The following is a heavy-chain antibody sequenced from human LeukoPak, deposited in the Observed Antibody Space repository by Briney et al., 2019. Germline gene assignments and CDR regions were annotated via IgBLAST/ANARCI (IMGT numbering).Heavy chain of an antibody. D-gene: IGHD3-10*01. CDR1: GYSFTSYW. J-gene: IGHJ4*02. CDR3: ARALWFGALPEGYYFDY. Sequence: GESLKISCKGPGYSFTSYWIGWVRQMPGKGLEWMGIIYPGDSDTRYSPSFQGQVTISADKSISTAYLQWSSLKASDTAMYYCARALWFGALPEGYYFDYWGQGTLVTVSS. V-gene: IGHV5-51*01. CDR2: IYPGDSDT.